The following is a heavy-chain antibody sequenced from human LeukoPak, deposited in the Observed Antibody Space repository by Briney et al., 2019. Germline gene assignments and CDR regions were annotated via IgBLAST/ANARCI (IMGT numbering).Heavy chain of an antibody. J-gene: IGHJ4*02. CDR1: GGSISNYY. CDR3: TRGQPSFDY. D-gene: IGHD2-2*01. CDR2: VFYSGNT. Sequence: SETPSLTCTVSGGSISNYYWSWVRQPPGKGLEWIGYVFYSGNTNYNPSLKSRVTISVDTSKNQFSLNLSSVTAADTAVYYCTRGQPSFDYWGQGILVIVSS. V-gene: IGHV4-59*01.